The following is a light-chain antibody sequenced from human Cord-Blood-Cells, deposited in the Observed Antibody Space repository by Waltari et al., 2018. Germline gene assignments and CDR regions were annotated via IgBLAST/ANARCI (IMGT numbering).Light chain of an antibody. V-gene: IGLV2-14*01. CDR3: SSYTSSSTWV. CDR2: DVS. CDR1: SSDVGGYNY. J-gene: IGLJ3*02. Sequence: QSALTQPASVSGSPGQSITISCTGTSSDVGGYNYVSWYHKHPGKAPKLMFYDVSKRPSGVSNRFSGSKSGNTASLTISGLQAEDEADYYCSSYTSSSTWVFGGGTKLTVL.